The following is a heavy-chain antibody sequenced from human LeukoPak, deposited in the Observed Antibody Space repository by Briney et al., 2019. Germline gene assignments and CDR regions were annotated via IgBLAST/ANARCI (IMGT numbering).Heavy chain of an antibody. D-gene: IGHD3-22*01. CDR2: INHSGST. Sequence: SSETLSLTCAGYGGSFSGYYWSWIRQPPGKGLEWIGEINHSGSTNYNPSLKSRVTISVDTSKNQFSLKLSSVTAADTAVYYCASSTANYYDSSGYYQTTGGVDYWGQGTLVTVSS. CDR3: ASSTANYYDSSGYYQTTGGVDY. CDR1: GGSFSGYY. V-gene: IGHV4-34*01. J-gene: IGHJ4*02.